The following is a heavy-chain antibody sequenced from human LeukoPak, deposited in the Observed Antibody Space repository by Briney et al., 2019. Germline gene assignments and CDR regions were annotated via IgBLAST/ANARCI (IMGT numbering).Heavy chain of an antibody. J-gene: IGHJ4*02. Sequence: GGSLRLSCAASGFTLSSYWMSWVRQAPGKGLEWVANVKQDGREIYYVDSVKGRFTISRNNAKNSLYLQMNSLRAEDTAVYYCARDKQVGATYFDYWGQGTLVTVSS. V-gene: IGHV3-7*01. CDR3: ARDKQVGATYFDY. D-gene: IGHD1-26*01. CDR1: GFTLSSYW. CDR2: VKQDGREI.